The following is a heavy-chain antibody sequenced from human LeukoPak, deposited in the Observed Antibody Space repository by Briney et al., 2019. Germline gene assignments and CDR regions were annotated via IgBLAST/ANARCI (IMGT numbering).Heavy chain of an antibody. V-gene: IGHV5-51*01. Sequence: GESLKISCKGSGHTFNNYWIAWVRQMPGKGLEWMGIIYPIDSETRYSPSFQGQVTISADKSISTAYLQWSSLKASDTAMYYCARRRKIAAAGTWDNWFDPWGQGTLVTVSS. D-gene: IGHD6-13*01. CDR1: GHTFNNYW. J-gene: IGHJ5*02. CDR2: IYPIDSET. CDR3: ARRRKIAAAGTWDNWFDP.